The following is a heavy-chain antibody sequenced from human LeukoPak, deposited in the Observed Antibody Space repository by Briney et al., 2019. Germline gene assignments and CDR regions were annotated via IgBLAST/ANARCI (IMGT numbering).Heavy chain of an antibody. J-gene: IGHJ5*02. V-gene: IGHV4-61*02. D-gene: IGHD3-10*01. Sequence: PSETLSLTCTVSGGSISSGSYYWSWIRQPAGTGLEWIGRIYTSGSTNYNPSLKSRVTISVDTSKNQFSLKLSSVTAADTAVYYCASHRGGFWVDPWGQGTLVTVSS. CDR3: ASHRGGFWVDP. CDR2: IYTSGST. CDR1: GGSISSGSYY.